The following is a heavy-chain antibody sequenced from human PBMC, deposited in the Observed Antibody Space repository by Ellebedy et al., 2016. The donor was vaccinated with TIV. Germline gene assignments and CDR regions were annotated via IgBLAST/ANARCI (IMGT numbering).Heavy chain of an antibody. V-gene: IGHV1-18*04. CDR1: GYTFTTHG. CDR2: VSGYNGNT. Sequence: AASVKVSCKTSGYTFTTHGVSWARQAPGQGLEWMGWVSGYNGNTQYAQKFQGRVTMTTDTSTTTAYMELRSLRSDDTAVYYCARDPGSWLTDYWGQGTLVTVSS. CDR3: ARDPGSWLTDY. D-gene: IGHD6-13*01. J-gene: IGHJ4*02.